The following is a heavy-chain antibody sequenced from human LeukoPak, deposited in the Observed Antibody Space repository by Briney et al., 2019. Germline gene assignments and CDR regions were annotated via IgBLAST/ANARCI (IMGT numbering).Heavy chain of an antibody. CDR2: MNPNSGNT. V-gene: IGHV1-8*01. CDR3: TRGLRREQLLLRAFDD. D-gene: IGHD2-2*01. CDR1: GYTFSSYD. J-gene: IGHJ4*02. Sequence: ASVKVSCKASGYTFSSYDINWVRQATGQGLEWMGWMNPNSGNTGYAQKFQGRVSMTSNTSISTAYMELSSLRSEDTAVYYCTRGLRREQLLLRAFDDWGQGTLVTVSS.